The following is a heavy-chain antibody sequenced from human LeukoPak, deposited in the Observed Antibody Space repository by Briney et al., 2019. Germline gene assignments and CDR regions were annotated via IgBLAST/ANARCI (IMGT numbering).Heavy chain of an antibody. Sequence: PSETLSLTCVVYGGSFSGYYWSWIRQPPGQGLEWIGEINHSGSTSYNPSLESRATVSVDTSKNQFSLKLSSVTAADTAVYYCARHAAGGFYWGQGTLVTVSS. J-gene: IGHJ4*02. CDR2: INHSGST. D-gene: IGHD3-16*01. CDR3: ARHAAGGFY. CDR1: GGSFSGYY. V-gene: IGHV4-34*01.